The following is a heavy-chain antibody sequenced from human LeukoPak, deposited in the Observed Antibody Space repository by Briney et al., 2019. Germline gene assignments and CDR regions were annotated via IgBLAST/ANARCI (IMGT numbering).Heavy chain of an antibody. V-gene: IGHV3-30-3*01. CDR3: ARGAASWGSGHFDY. D-gene: IGHD7-27*01. CDR2: ISYDGSNK. J-gene: IGHJ4*02. CDR1: GFTFSSYA. Sequence: PGGSLRLSCAASGFTFSSYAMHWVRQAPGKGLEWVAVISYDGSNKYYADSVKGRFTISRDNAKNSLYLQMNSLRAEDTAVYYCARGAASWGSGHFDYWGQGTLVTVSS.